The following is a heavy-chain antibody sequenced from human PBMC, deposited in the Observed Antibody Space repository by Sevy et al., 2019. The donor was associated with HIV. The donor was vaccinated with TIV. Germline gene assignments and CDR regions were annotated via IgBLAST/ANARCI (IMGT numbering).Heavy chain of an antibody. Sequence: SETLSLTCSVSGASISSSGYYWGWIRQPPGKGLEWIASFRDSGSTFYNPSLRSRVTISADTSKNRFSLKLNSVTAADTARYYCAGPTLTYSSGWSYYDYWGQGTVVTVSS. D-gene: IGHD6-19*01. CDR1: GASISSSGYY. CDR2: FRDSGST. CDR3: AGPTLTYSSGWSYYDY. J-gene: IGHJ4*02. V-gene: IGHV4-39*01.